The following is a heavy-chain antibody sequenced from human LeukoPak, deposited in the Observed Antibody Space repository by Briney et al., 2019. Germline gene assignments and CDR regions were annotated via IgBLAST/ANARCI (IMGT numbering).Heavy chain of an antibody. D-gene: IGHD3-3*01. CDR3: ARGALLYYFDY. J-gene: IGHJ4*02. CDR2: IYYSGST. CDR1: GGSISSYY. V-gene: IGHV4-59*01. Sequence: SETLSLTCTVSGGSISSYYWSWIRQPPGKELEWIGYIYYSGSTNYNPSLKSRVTISVDTSKNQFSLKLSSVTAADTAVYYCARGALLYYFDYWGQGTLVTVSS.